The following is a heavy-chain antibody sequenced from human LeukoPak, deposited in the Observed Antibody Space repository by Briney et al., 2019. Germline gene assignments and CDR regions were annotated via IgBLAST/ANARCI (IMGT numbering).Heavy chain of an antibody. J-gene: IGHJ6*02. V-gene: IGHV3-7*01. CDR2: IKQDGSEK. D-gene: IGHD1-26*01. CDR3: ARYQIVGATYYYYGMDV. Sequence: GGSLRLSCAASGFTFSSYWMSWVRQAPGKGLEWVANIKQDGSEKYYVDSVKGRFIISRDNAKNSLYLQMNSLRAEDTAVYYCARYQIVGATYYYYGMDVWGQGTTVTVSS. CDR1: GFTFSSYW.